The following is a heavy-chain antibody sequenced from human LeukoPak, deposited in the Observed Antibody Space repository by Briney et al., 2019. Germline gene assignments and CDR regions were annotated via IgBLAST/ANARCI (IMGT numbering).Heavy chain of an antibody. CDR1: GFTFSSYA. CDR2: ISYDGSNK. J-gene: IGHJ4*02. CDR3: ALTQDYGDWRWLDY. Sequence: GRSLRLSCAASGFTFSSYAMHWVRQAPGKGLEWVAVISYDGSNKYYADSVKGRFTTSRDNSKNTLYLQMNSLRAEDTAVYYCALTQDYGDWRWLDYWGQGTLVTVSS. V-gene: IGHV3-30-3*01. D-gene: IGHD4-17*01.